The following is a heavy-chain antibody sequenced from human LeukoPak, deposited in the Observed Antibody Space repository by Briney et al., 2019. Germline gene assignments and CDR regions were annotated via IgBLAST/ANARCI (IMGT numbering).Heavy chain of an antibody. CDR2: ISYDGSNK. CDR1: GFTFSSYG. D-gene: IGHD6-19*01. CDR3: AKVEQWLVSWGAFDI. Sequence: GRSLRLSCAASGFTFSSYGMHWVRQAPGKGLEWVAVISYDGSNKYYADSVKGRFTISRGNSKNTLYLQMNSLRAEDTAVYYCAKVEQWLVSWGAFDIWGQGTMVTVSS. V-gene: IGHV3-30*18. J-gene: IGHJ3*02.